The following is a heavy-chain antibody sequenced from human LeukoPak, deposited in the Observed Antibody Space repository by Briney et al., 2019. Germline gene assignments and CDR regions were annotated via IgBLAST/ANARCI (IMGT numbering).Heavy chain of an antibody. CDR2: IDTAGDT. Sequence: GGSLRLSCAASGFTFSSYDMHWVRHATGKGLEWVSAIDTAGDTYYPGSVKGRFTISRENAKNSLYLQMNSLRAGDTAVYYCARNFGSGSYRYYYYGMDVWGQGTTVTVSS. CDR3: ARNFGSGSYRYYYYGMDV. J-gene: IGHJ6*02. V-gene: IGHV3-13*01. CDR1: GFTFSSYD. D-gene: IGHD3-10*01.